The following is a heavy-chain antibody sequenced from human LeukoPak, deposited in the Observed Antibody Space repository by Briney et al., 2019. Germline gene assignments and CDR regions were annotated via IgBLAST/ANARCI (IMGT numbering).Heavy chain of an antibody. D-gene: IGHD2-21*01. V-gene: IGHV3-48*04. CDR2: ISWNSGSI. CDR1: GFTVSSNY. Sequence: PGGSLRLSCAASGFTVSSNYMSWVRQAPGKGLEWVSGISWNSGSIGYADSVKGRFTISRDNAKNSLYLQMNSLRAEDTAVYYCAKDHSGGDSWYFDSWGQGTLVTVSS. J-gene: IGHJ4*02. CDR3: AKDHSGGDSWYFDS.